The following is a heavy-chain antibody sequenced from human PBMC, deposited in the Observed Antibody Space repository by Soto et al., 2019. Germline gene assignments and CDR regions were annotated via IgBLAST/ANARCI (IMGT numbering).Heavy chain of an antibody. CDR3: AREIPDVWSGYKSRGALDY. CDR1: GYTFTSYG. CDR2: ISAYNGNT. D-gene: IGHD3-3*01. Sequence: GASVKVSCKASGYTFTSYGISWVRQAPGQGLEWMGWISAYNGNTNYAQKLQGRVTMTTDTSTSTAYMELRSLRSDDTAVYYCAREIPDVWSGYKSRGALDYWGQGPLVTVSS. V-gene: IGHV1-18*01. J-gene: IGHJ4*02.